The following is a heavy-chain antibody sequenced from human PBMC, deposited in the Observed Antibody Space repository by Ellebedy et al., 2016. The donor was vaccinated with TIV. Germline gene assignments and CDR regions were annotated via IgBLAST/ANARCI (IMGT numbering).Heavy chain of an antibody. D-gene: IGHD3-22*01. CDR3: AKGRGGGSDSSAPRYYFDY. J-gene: IGHJ4*02. V-gene: IGHV3-23*01. Sequence: GESLKISCATSGFTFDNFAMRWFRQAPGKGLEWVSAITGSGDRTFYADSVEGRFTISRDNSKKTLYLQMNSLRAEDTAIYYCAKGRGGGSDSSAPRYYFDYWGLGTLVTVSS. CDR1: GFTFDNFA. CDR2: ITGSGDRT.